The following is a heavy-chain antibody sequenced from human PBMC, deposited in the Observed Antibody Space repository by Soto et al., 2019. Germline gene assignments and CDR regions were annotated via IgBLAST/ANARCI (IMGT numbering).Heavy chain of an antibody. D-gene: IGHD3-9*01. CDR2: INHSGST. CDR3: ARVPYYDILTGYYSRAKYGMDV. Sequence: PSETLSLTCAVYGGSFSGYYWTWIRQPPGTGLEWIGEINHSGSTNYNPSLKSRVTISVDTSKNQFSLKLTSVTAADTAVYYCARVPYYDILTGYYSRAKYGMDVWGQGTTVTVSS. CDR1: GGSFSGYY. V-gene: IGHV4-34*01. J-gene: IGHJ6*02.